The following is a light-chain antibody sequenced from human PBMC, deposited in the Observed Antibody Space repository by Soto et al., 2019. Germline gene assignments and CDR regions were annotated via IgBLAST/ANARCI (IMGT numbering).Light chain of an antibody. Sequence: DIQLTQSPSFLSASVGHRVTITCRASQGISSYLAWYQQKPGKAPKLLIYAASTLQSGVPSRFSGSGSGTEFTLTISSLQSEDFATYYCQQLNSYPITFGQGTRLEIK. J-gene: IGKJ5*01. CDR2: AAS. CDR3: QQLNSYPIT. CDR1: QGISSY. V-gene: IGKV1-9*01.